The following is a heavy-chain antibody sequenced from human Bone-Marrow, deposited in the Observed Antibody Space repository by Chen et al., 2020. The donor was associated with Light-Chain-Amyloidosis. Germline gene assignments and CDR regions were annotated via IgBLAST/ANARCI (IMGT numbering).Heavy chain of an antibody. J-gene: IGHJ4*02. Sequence: QLQLQESGPGLVQPSETLSLTCVVSGHLITDGYYWGWIRQPPGKGLEWIGNVYHTGDAHYNASLGSRVTISVDTSKDQFSLKVTSVAAEDTAVYYCARAPPYDSGTSGLDYWGQGTLVIVSS. V-gene: IGHV4-38-2*01. CDR1: GHLITDGYY. D-gene: IGHD3-10*01. CDR2: VYHTGDA. CDR3: ARAPPYDSGTSGLDY.